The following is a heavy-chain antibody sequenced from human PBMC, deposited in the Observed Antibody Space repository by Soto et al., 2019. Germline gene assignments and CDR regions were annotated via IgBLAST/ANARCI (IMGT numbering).Heavy chain of an antibody. CDR2: ISNDGSNK. J-gene: IGHJ4*02. Sequence: QVHLVESGGGVVQPGRSLRLSCAASGFSFSTYGMHWVRQAPGKGLEWVAFISNDGSNKYYADSVKGRFTISRDNSKNTLYLQMNSLRAEDTAVYYWAKGFGNYWAFDYWGQGTRVTVSS. V-gene: IGHV3-30*18. CDR3: AKGFGNYWAFDY. D-gene: IGHD1-26*01. CDR1: GFSFSTYG.